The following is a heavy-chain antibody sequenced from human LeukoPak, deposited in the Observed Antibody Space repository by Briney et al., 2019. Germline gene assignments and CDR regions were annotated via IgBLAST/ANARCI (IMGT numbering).Heavy chain of an antibody. D-gene: IGHD2-2*01. J-gene: IGHJ4*02. CDR1: GFTFSSYT. CDR2: TCNTRTYI. CDR3: ARGFGGYCSSTSCLVTIDY. V-gene: IGHV3-21*01. Sequence: GESLRLSCAASGFTFSSYTMNWVRQAPGEGPEWVSSTCNTRTYICYADSVKGRFTISRDNAKNSVYLQMDSLRAEDTAVYYCARGFGGYCSSTSCLVTIDYWGQGIPVTVSS.